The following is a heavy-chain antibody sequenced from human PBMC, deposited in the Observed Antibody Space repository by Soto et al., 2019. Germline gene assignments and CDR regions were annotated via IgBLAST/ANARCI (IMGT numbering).Heavy chain of an antibody. V-gene: IGHV4-4*02. CDR1: GASIRSNNR. D-gene: IGHD1-26*01. CDR2: IFHSGST. CDR3: ARVYSGSSSDS. Sequence: QVQLQESGPGLVKPSGTLSLTCAVSGASIRSNNRWSWVRQPPGKGLEWIGEIFHSGSTNYKPSLKTRLTISVAKATNQFSLKLSSVTAAYTAIYYCARVYSGSSSDSWGRGTLVPVSS. J-gene: IGHJ4*02.